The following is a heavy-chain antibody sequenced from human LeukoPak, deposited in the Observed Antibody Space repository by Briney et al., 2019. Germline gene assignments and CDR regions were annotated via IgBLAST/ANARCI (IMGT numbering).Heavy chain of an antibody. CDR1: GFSFNNYV. Sequence: PGGSLRLSCAASGFSFNNYVMNWVRQAPGKGLEWVAVISYDGSNKYYADSVKGRFTISRDNSKNTLYLQMNSLRAEDTAVYYCAKDRNLYCSGGSCFHPGYWGQGTLVTVSS. V-gene: IGHV3-30*18. J-gene: IGHJ4*02. CDR2: ISYDGSNK. D-gene: IGHD2-15*01. CDR3: AKDRNLYCSGGSCFHPGY.